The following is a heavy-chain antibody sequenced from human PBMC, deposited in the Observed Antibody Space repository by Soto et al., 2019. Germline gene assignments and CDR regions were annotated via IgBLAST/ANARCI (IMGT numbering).Heavy chain of an antibody. V-gene: IGHV5-51*01. D-gene: IGHD2-15*01. J-gene: IGHJ4*02. CDR1: GYSFINCW. Sequence: PGASLKISCQASGYSFINCWIGWVRQMPGKGLEWMAIINPVNSETRDSPAFQGQVTISADRFITTVYLEWSSLKASDTAMYYCARPDNNYVASWGQGALVTVSS. CDR2: INPVNSET. CDR3: ARPDNNYVAS.